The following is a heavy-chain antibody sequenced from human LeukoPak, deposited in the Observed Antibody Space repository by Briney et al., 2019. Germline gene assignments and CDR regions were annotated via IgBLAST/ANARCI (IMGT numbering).Heavy chain of an antibody. Sequence: SETLSLTCTVSGGSISSSSYYWGWIRQPPGKGLEWIGSIYYSGSTYYNPSLKSRVTISVDTSKNQFSLKLSSVTAADTAVYYCARQPPGRNYYYGMDVWGQGTTVTVSS. CDR1: GGSISSSSYY. J-gene: IGHJ6*02. D-gene: IGHD3-10*01. CDR2: IYYSGST. CDR3: ARQPPGRNYYYGMDV. V-gene: IGHV4-39*01.